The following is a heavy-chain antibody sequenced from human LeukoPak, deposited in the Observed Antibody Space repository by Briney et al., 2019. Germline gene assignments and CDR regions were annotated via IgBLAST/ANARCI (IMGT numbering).Heavy chain of an antibody. CDR3: ARAGGYYDILTGTYYYYYMDV. CDR1: GYTFTSYG. D-gene: IGHD3-9*01. V-gene: IGHV1-18*01. Sequence: GASVKVSCKASGYTFTSYGISWVRQAPGQGLEWMEWISAYNGNTNYAQKLQGRVTMTTDTSTSTAYMELRSLRSDDTAVYYCARAGGYYDILTGTYYYYYMDVWGKGTTVTVSS. J-gene: IGHJ6*03. CDR2: ISAYNGNT.